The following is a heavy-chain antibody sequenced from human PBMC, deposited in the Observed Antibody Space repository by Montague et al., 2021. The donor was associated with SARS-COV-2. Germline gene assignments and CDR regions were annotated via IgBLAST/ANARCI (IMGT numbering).Heavy chain of an antibody. V-gene: IGHV3-7*01. J-gene: IGHJ6*02. CDR1: GFTFSSFW. D-gene: IGHD6-13*01. Sequence: SLRLSCAASGFTFSSFWMTWVRQAPGKGLEWVANINQDESAKNYSDPXKGRFTISRDNAKNSLYLQMNSLRAEDTALYYCARVYIRGSSPTSGMDVWSQGTTVTVSS. CDR2: INQDESAK. CDR3: ARVYIRGSSPTSGMDV.